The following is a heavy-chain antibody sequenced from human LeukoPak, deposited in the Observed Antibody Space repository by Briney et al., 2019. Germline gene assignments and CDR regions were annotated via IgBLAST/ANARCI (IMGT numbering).Heavy chain of an antibody. CDR2: INWNGGST. D-gene: IGHD6-19*01. V-gene: IGHV3-20*04. Sequence: GGSLRLFCAASGSTFDDHGMSWVRQVPGKGVEWVAGINWNGGSTGYADSVKGRFTISRDNAKNSLFLQMNSLRAEDTALYYCAMGDSSGWYFDYWGQGTLVTVSS. J-gene: IGHJ4*02. CDR3: AMGDSSGWYFDY. CDR1: GSTFDDHG.